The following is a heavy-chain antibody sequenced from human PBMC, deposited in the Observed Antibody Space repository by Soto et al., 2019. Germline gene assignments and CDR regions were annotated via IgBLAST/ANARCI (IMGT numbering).Heavy chain of an antibody. CDR1: GYTFTSYG. J-gene: IGHJ4*02. Sequence: QVQLVQSGPEVKKPGASVKVSCKTSGYTFTSYGISWVRQAPGQGIEWMGWITTDKGKTTYAQKFQGRVTMTTDTSTSTAYMAVRSLRSDDTAVYYCATRSPAFDYWGQGTLVTVSS. V-gene: IGHV1-18*01. CDR2: ITTDKGKT. CDR3: ATRSPAFDY.